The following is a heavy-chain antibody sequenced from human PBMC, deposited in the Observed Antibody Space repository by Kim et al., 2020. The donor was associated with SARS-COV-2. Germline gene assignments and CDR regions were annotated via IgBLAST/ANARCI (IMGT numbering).Heavy chain of an antibody. D-gene: IGHD2-15*01. J-gene: IGHJ6*02. CDR2: ISGYNDNT. CDR1: GYTFNNYV. Sequence: SVKVSCKASGYTFNNYVINWVRQAPGQGLEWMGWISGYNDNTNYAQKFQGRVTMTADTSTTTAYMELRSLRSDDTAVYYCAREGYCSGGRCYRPTDYSYYGMDVWGQGTTVTVSS. V-gene: IGHV1-18*04. CDR3: AREGYCSGGRCYRPTDYSYYGMDV.